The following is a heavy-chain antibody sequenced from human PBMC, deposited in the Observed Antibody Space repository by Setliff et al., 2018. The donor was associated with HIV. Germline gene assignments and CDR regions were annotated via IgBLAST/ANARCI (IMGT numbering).Heavy chain of an antibody. CDR1: GGSISSSAYY. V-gene: IGHV4-39*01. D-gene: IGHD1-26*01. CDR3: ARHYQHSWVGVDYYFMDV. J-gene: IGHJ6*03. CDR2: IYYSGST. Sequence: PSETLSLTCTVSGGSISSSAYYWGWIRQPPGKGLEWIGNIYYSGSTYYNPSLKSRITISVDTSKNQFSLKLSSVTAADTAVYYCARHYQHSWVGVDYYFMDVWGKGTTVTVSS.